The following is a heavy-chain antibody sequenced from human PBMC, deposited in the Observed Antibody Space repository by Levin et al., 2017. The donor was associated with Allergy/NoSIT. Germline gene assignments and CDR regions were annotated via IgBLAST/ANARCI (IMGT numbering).Heavy chain of an antibody. Sequence: PGGSLRLSCAASGFTFSSYAMSWVRQAPGKGLEWVSAISGSGGSTYYADSVKGRFTISRDNSKNTLYLQMNSLRAEDTAVYYCAKYICSGGSCYCGADYWGQGTLVTVSS. J-gene: IGHJ4*02. V-gene: IGHV3-23*01. CDR3: AKYICSGGSCYCGADY. CDR1: GFTFSSYA. CDR2: ISGSGGST. D-gene: IGHD2-15*01.